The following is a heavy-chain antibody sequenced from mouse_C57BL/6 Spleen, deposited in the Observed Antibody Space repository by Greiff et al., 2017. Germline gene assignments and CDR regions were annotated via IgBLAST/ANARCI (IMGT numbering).Heavy chain of an antibody. Sequence: EVQLQQSGPVLVKPGASVKMSCKASGYTFTDYYMNWVKQSHGKSLEWIGVINPYNGGTSYNQKFKGKATLTVDKSSSTAYMELNSLTSEDSAVYYCATYQLDYYAMDYWGQGTSVTVSS. V-gene: IGHV1-19*01. J-gene: IGHJ4*01. CDR3: ATYQLDYYAMDY. CDR2: INPYNGGT. CDR1: GYTFTDYY. D-gene: IGHD4-1*02.